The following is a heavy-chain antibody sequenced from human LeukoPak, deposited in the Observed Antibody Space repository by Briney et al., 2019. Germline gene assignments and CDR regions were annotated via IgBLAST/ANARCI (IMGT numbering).Heavy chain of an antibody. V-gene: IGHV4-39*02. D-gene: IGHD2-21*01. J-gene: IGHJ3*02. CDR2: IYYSGST. CDR1: GGSISSSSYY. CDR3: ARDLLALTHIVVENAFDI. Sequence: SETLSLTCTVSGGSISSSSYYWGWIRQPPGKGLEWIGSIYYSGSTYYNPSLKSRVTISVDTSKNQFSLKLSSVTAADTAVYYCARDLLALTHIVVENAFDIWGQGTMVTVSS.